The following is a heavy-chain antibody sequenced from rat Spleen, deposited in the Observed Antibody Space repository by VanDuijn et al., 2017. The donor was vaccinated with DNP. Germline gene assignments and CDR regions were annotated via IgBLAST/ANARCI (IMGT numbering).Heavy chain of an antibody. J-gene: IGHJ2*01. D-gene: IGHD1-12*02. CDR1: GFTFSNYG. CDR2: ITTDGGDT. Sequence: EVQLVESGGGFVQPGRSLKLSCAASGFTFSNYGMAWVRQAPTKGLEWVASITTDGGDTYYPDSVKGRFTISRDNADNTVYLQMNSLRSEDTATYYCANFNSYDGTFWGQGVMVTVSS. CDR3: ANFNSYDGTF. V-gene: IGHV5S13*01.